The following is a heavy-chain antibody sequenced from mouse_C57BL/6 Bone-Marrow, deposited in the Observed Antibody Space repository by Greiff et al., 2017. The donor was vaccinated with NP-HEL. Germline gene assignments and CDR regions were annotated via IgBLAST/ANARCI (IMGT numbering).Heavy chain of an antibody. V-gene: IGHV5-6*01. CDR3: ARLITTVVATEGFAY. CDR1: GFTFSSYG. D-gene: IGHD1-1*01. J-gene: IGHJ3*01. Sequence: VQLQQSGGDLVKPGGSLKLSCAASGFTFSSYGMSWVRQTPDKRLEWVATISSGGSYTYYPDSVKGRFTISRDNAKNTLYLQMSSLKSEDTAMYYCARLITTVVATEGFAYWGQGTLVTVSA. CDR2: ISSGGSYT.